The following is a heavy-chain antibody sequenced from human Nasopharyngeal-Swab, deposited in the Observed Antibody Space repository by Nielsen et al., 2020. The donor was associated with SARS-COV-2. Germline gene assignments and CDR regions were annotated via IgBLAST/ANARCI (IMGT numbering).Heavy chain of an antibody. CDR2: IIPIFGRA. J-gene: IGHJ6*03. CDR3: ASSPRLQSWSGPYYYYMDV. D-gene: IGHD3-3*01. Sequence: GRQATGQGLEWMGGIIPIFGRANYAQKFQGGVTIIADEATSTAYMELSSLSSEDTAVYYCASSPRLQSWSGPYYYYMDVWGKGTTVTVSS. V-gene: IGHV1-69*01.